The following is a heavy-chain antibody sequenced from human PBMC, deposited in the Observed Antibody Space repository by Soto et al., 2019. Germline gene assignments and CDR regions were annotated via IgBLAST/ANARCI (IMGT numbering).Heavy chain of an antibody. Sequence: QVQLVQSGAEVKKPGSSVKVSCKASGGTFSSYAISWVRQAPGQGLEWMGGIIPIFGTANYAQKLQGRVTITAYESTRTAYMELSSLRSEDTAVYYCARDPRSHNAFDIWGQGTMVTVSS. V-gene: IGHV1-69*01. CDR3: ARDPRSHNAFDI. CDR1: GGTFSSYA. CDR2: IIPIFGTA. J-gene: IGHJ3*02. D-gene: IGHD2-15*01.